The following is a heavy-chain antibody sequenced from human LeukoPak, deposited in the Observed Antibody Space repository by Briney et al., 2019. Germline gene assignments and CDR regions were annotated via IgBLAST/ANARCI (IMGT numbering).Heavy chain of an antibody. J-gene: IGHJ4*02. V-gene: IGHV3-7*03. Sequence: GGSLRLSCAASGFTFSSYWMSWVRQAPGKGLEWVANINQDGGETYYVDSVKGRFTISRDNAKSSLYLQMNTLRAEDTAVYYCARDMNSVYSYGYDYWGQGTLVTVSS. D-gene: IGHD5-18*01. CDR2: INQDGGET. CDR3: ARDMNSVYSYGYDY. CDR1: GFTFSSYW.